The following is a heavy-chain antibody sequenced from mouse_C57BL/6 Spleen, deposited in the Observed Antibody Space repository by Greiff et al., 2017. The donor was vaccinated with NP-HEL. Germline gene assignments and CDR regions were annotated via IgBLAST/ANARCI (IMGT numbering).Heavy chain of an antibody. CDR1: GFTFSDYG. CDR3: ARAGTGPFAY. J-gene: IGHJ3*01. CDR2: ISSGSSTI. V-gene: IGHV5-17*01. Sequence: EVKLMESGGGLVKPGGSLKLSCAASGFTFSDYGMHWVRQAPEKGLEWVAYISSGSSTIYYADTVKGRFTISRDNAKNTLFLQMTSLRSEDTAMYYCARAGTGPFAYWGQGTLVTVSA. D-gene: IGHD4-1*01.